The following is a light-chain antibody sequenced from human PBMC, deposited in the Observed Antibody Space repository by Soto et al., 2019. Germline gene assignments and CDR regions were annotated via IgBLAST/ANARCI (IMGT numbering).Light chain of an antibody. CDR2: GAS. CDR3: QQYDNWPTWT. CDR1: QSVGSN. V-gene: IGKV3-15*01. J-gene: IGKJ1*01. Sequence: EIVMTQSPATLSGSPGERATLSCRASQSVGSNLARYQQKPGQAPRLLIFGASTRATGIPARFSGSGSGTEFTLTISSLQSEDFAVYYCQQYDNWPTWTFGQGTKVDTK.